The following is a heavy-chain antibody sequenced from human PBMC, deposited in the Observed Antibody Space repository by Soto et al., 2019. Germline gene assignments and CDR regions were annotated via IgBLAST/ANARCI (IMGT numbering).Heavy chain of an antibody. J-gene: IGHJ5*02. Sequence: ASVKVSCKASGYTFTSYDINWVRQATGQGLEWMGWMNPNSGNTGYAQKFQGRVTMTRNTSISTAYMELSSLRSEDTAVYYCARGRESYCSGGSCFSNWFDPWGQGTLVTVSS. D-gene: IGHD2-15*01. V-gene: IGHV1-8*01. CDR3: ARGRESYCSGGSCFSNWFDP. CDR2: MNPNSGNT. CDR1: GYTFTSYD.